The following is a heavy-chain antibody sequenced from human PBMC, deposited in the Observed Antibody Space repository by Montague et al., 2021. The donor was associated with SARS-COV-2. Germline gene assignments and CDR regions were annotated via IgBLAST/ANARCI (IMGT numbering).Heavy chain of an antibody. V-gene: IGHV4-59*01. CDR1: GDSMRSYY. J-gene: IGHJ4*02. CDR2: TYYSGST. Sequence: SETLSLTCTVSGDSMRSYYWTWVRQSPGKGLEWIGYTYYSGSTSYALSLKSRLTMTVDMSANQVSLTPMSVTAADSAVYYCARVEGVIGGITHFDYWGQGFLVSVSS. CDR3: ARVEGVIGGITHFDY. D-gene: IGHD2-21*01.